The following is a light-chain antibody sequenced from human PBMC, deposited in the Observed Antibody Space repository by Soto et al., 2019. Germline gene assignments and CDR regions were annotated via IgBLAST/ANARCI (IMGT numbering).Light chain of an antibody. J-gene: IGKJ2*01. Sequence: DIQMTQSPSTLSASVRDRVTITCRATQNIGNWLAWYQQKPGKAPKLLIYKASRLESGVPSRFSGSGSGTEFTLSISSLQPDDFGTYYCQQYHSFPYTFGRGTKVEVK. CDR3: QQYHSFPYT. CDR2: KAS. CDR1: QNIGNW. V-gene: IGKV1-5*03.